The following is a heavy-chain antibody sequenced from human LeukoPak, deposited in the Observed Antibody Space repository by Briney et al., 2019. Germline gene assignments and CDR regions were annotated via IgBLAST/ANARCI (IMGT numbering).Heavy chain of an antibody. V-gene: IGHV1-8*01. CDR3: ARAPSPASYAMDV. CDR1: GYTFCSFD. CDR2: MNPNSGNT. J-gene: IGHJ6*02. Sequence: ASVKVSCKPSGYTFCSFDVNWVRQATGQGPECMGWMNPNSGNTGYAQEFQGRVTMTRNTSINTAYMEVSGLTSEDTAVYYCARAPSPASYAMDVWGQGTTVTVSS.